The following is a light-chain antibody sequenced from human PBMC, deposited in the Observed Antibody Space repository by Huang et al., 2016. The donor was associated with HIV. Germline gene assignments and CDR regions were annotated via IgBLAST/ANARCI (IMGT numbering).Light chain of an antibody. V-gene: IGKV4-1*01. Sequence: DIVMTQSPDSLAVSLGERATINCKSSQSVLYSSNNKNYLGWYQQKSGQPPKLLIYGASTREFGVPDRFSGSGSGTDFTLTISNLQAEDVAVYYCQQYYRTPRTFGQGTKVEIK. CDR3: QQYYRTPRT. CDR1: QSVLYSSNNKNY. J-gene: IGKJ1*01. CDR2: GAS.